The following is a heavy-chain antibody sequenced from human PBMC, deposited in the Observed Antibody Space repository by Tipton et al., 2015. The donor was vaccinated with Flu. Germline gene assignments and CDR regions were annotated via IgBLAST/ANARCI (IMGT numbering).Heavy chain of an antibody. J-gene: IGHJ5*02. CDR3: ARMVVGTTNWFDP. CDR1: GGSISGYY. V-gene: IGHV4-59*08. D-gene: IGHD1/OR15-1a*01. CDR2: IYYSGST. Sequence: TLSLTCTVSGGSISGYYWTWIWQPPGKGLEWIGYIYYSGSTNYNPSLKSRVTISLDTSKNQFSLKLNSVTAADTAVYYCARMVVGTTNWFDPWGQGTLVTVSS.